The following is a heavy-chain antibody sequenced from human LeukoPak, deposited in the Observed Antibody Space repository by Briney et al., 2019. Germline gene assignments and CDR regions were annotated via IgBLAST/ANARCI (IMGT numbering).Heavy chain of an antibody. V-gene: IGHV4-61*02. D-gene: IGHD3-16*02. Sequence: PSQTLSLTCTVSGGSISSGSYYWSWIRQPAGKGLEWIGRIYTSGSTNYNPSLKSRVTISVDTSKNQFSLKLSSVTAADTAVYYCARSVIGIPYYYYMDVWGKGTTVTVSS. J-gene: IGHJ6*03. CDR1: GGSISSGSYY. CDR3: ARSVIGIPYYYYMDV. CDR2: IYTSGST.